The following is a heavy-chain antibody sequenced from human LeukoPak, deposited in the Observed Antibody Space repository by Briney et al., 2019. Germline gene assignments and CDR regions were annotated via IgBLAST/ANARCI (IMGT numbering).Heavy chain of an antibody. D-gene: IGHD3-3*01. CDR3: ARLAQGFLEWSYGPMGYYYYMDV. Sequence: SETLSLTCTVSAGSISSSSYYWGWIRQPPGKGLEWIGSIYYSGSTYYNPSLKSRVTISVDTSKNQFSLKLSSVTAADTAVYYCARLAQGFLEWSYGPMGYYYYMDVWGKGTTVTVSS. CDR2: IYYSGST. CDR1: AGSISSSSYY. J-gene: IGHJ6*03. V-gene: IGHV4-39*01.